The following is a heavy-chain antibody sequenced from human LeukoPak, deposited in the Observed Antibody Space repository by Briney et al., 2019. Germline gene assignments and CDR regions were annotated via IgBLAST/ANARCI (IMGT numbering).Heavy chain of an antibody. D-gene: IGHD1-26*01. CDR3: ARAYSGSYRGNFDY. CDR2: ISYDGSYK. Sequence: GRSLRLSCAASGFTFNTYAIHWVRQAPGKGLEWVAVISYDGSYKYYADSVKDRFTISRDNSKNTLYLQMNSLRAEDTAVYYCARAYSGSYRGNFDYWGQGTLVTVSS. V-gene: IGHV3-30-3*01. CDR1: GFTFNTYA. J-gene: IGHJ4*02.